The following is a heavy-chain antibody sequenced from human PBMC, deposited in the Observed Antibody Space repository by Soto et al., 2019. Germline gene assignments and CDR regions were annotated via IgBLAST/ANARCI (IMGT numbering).Heavy chain of an antibody. CDR3: ARDLGYALPDY. V-gene: IGHV1-3*05. CDR2: INAGNGNK. Sequence: QVQLVQSGAEEKKPGASVKVSCKASGYTFTSYAMHWVRQAPGQRLEWMGWINAGNGNKKYSQKFQGRVTITRDTSASTAYMELRSLRSEDTAVYYCARDLGYALPDYWGQGTLVTVSS. J-gene: IGHJ4*02. D-gene: IGHD2-15*01. CDR1: GYTFTSYA.